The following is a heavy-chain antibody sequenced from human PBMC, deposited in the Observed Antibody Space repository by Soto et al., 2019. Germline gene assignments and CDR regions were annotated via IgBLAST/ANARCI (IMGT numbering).Heavy chain of an antibody. D-gene: IGHD3-10*01. CDR1: GYTLTELS. CDR2: FDPEDGET. J-gene: IGHJ4*02. CDR3: ATAVPRSGKGYFDY. V-gene: IGHV1-24*01. Sequence: AASVKVSCKVSGYTLTELSMHWVRQAPGKGLEWMGGFDPEDGETIYAQKFQGRVTMTEDTSTDTAYMELSSLRSEDTAVYYCATAVPRSGKGYFDYWGQGTLVTVSS.